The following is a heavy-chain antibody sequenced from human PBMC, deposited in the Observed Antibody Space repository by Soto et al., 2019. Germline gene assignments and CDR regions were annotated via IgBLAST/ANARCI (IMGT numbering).Heavy chain of an antibody. J-gene: IGHJ6*02. CDR2: IKQDGSEK. CDR1: GFTFSSYW. D-gene: IGHD3-9*01. Sequence: GGSLRLSCAASGFTFSSYWMSWVRQAPGKGLEWVANIKQDGSEKYYVDSVKGRFTISRDNAKNSLYLQMNSLRAEDTAVYYCARDQPPLRYFAWLSDYYGMDVWGQGTTVTVSS. V-gene: IGHV3-7*03. CDR3: ARDQPPLRYFAWLSDYYGMDV.